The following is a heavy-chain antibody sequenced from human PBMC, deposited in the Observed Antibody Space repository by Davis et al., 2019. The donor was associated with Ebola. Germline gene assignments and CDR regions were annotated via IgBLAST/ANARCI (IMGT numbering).Heavy chain of an antibody. CDR3: ARAVAGRSWYGFDS. Sequence: SETLSLTCAVYGGSFSSYYWNWIRQPPGKGLEWIGDINHSGSTNYNPSLKSRATISIDTSTNQFSLEVNSVTAADTAVYYCARAVAGRSWYGFDSWGQGNLVPVSS. CDR1: GGSFSSYY. V-gene: IGHV4-34*01. CDR2: INHSGST. D-gene: IGHD6-13*01. J-gene: IGHJ5*01.